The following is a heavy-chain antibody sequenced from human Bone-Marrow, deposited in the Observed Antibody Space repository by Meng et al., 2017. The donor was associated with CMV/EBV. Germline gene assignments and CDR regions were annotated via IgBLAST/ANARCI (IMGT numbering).Heavy chain of an antibody. CDR1: GYTFSGYY. CDR3: ARVGTIRNFDY. Sequence: SCTASGYTFSGYYIHWVRQAQGQGLEWMGWINPNSGDTNHAQKFQGRVTVTRDTTVSTAYMELSRLAPDDTAVYYCARVGTIRNFDYWGQGTLVTVSS. J-gene: IGHJ4*02. D-gene: IGHD3-10*01. CDR2: INPNSGDT. V-gene: IGHV1-2*02.